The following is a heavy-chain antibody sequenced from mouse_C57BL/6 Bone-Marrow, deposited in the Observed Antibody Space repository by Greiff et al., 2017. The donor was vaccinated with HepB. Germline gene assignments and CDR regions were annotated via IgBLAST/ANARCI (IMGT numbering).Heavy chain of an antibody. CDR3: AQVGMVTTDY. CDR1: GYTFTSYW. D-gene: IGHD2-2*01. Sequence: VQLQQSGAELVRPGTSVKLSCKASGYTFTSYWMHWVKQRPGQGLEWIGVIDPSDSYTNYNQKFKGKATLTVDTSSSTAYMQLSSLTSEDSAVYYCAQVGMVTTDYWGQGTTLTVSS. CDR2: IDPSDSYT. J-gene: IGHJ2*01. V-gene: IGHV1-59*01.